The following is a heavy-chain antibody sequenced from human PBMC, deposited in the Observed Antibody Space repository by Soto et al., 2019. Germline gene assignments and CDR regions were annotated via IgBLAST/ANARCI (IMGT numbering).Heavy chain of an antibody. CDR2: ISAYNGNT. CDR3: AREPALYGSGSYYNAFDS. V-gene: IGHV1-18*01. Sequence: ASVKVSCKASGYTFTSYGISWVRQAPGQGLEWMGWISAYNGNTNYAQKLQGRVTMTTDTSTSTAYMELRSLRSDDTAVYYCAREPALYGSGSYYNAFDSWGQGTMVTVSS. J-gene: IGHJ3*02. D-gene: IGHD3-10*01. CDR1: GYTFTSYG.